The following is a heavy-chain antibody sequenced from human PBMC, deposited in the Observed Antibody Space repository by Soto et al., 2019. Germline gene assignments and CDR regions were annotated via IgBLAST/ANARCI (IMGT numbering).Heavy chain of an antibody. Sequence: SETLSLTCSVSGGSISSSSYYWGWIRQPPGKGLEWIGSIYYSGSTYYNPSLKSRVTISVDTSKNQFSLKLSSVTAADTAVYYCARTVGYCISTSCYGQYYFDYWGQGTLVTVSS. V-gene: IGHV4-39*01. J-gene: IGHJ4*02. CDR3: ARTVGYCISTSCYGQYYFDY. CDR2: IYYSGST. CDR1: GGSISSSSYY. D-gene: IGHD2-2*01.